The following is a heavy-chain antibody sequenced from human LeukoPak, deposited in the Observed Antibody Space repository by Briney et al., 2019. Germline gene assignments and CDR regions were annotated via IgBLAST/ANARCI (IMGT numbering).Heavy chain of an antibody. D-gene: IGHD2-15*01. CDR3: ARVVVPLNWFDP. Sequence: SETLSLTCTVSGGSISSGSYYWSWIRQPAGKGLEWIGRIYTSGSTNYNPSLKSRVTISVDTSKNQFSLKLSSVTAADTAVYYCARVVVPLNWFDPWGQGTLVTVSS. J-gene: IGHJ5*02. CDR2: IYTSGST. CDR1: GGSISSGSYY. V-gene: IGHV4-61*02.